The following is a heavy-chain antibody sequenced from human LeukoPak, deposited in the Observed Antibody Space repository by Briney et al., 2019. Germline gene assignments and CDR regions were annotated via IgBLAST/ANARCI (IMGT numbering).Heavy chain of an antibody. Sequence: ASVKVSCKASGYTFTSYAMNWVRQAPGQGLEWMGWINPNSGGTNYAQKFQGRVTMTRDTSISTAYMELSRLRSDDTAVYYCARDRRIAVAGDAGNYWGQGTLVTVSS. V-gene: IGHV1-2*02. CDR2: INPNSGGT. CDR3: ARDRRIAVAGDAGNY. D-gene: IGHD6-19*01. CDR1: GYTFTSYA. J-gene: IGHJ4*02.